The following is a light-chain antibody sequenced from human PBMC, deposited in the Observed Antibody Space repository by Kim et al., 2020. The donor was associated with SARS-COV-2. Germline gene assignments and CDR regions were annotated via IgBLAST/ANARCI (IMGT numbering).Light chain of an antibody. CDR2: GDS. V-gene: IGLV3-9*01. Sequence: ALGKTARITCGGNNIGSKNVHWYKKKPGQAPVLVIYGDSNRPSGIPERFSGSNSGNTATLTISRAQAGDEADYYCQVWDSSTAHYVFGTGTKVTVL. J-gene: IGLJ1*01. CDR1: NIGSKN. CDR3: QVWDSSTAHYV.